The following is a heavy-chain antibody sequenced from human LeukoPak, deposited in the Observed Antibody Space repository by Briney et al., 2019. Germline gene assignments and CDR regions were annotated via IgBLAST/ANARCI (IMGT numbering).Heavy chain of an antibody. D-gene: IGHD3-22*01. V-gene: IGHV1-69*13. CDR1: GGTFSSYA. J-gene: IGHJ5*02. CDR2: IIPIFGTA. Sequence: GASVKVSCKAFGGTFSSYAISWVRQAPGQGLEWMGGIIPIFGTANYAQKFQGRVTITADESTSTAYMELSSLRSEDTAVYYCARTWYYYDSSGLKNWFDPWGQGTLVTVSS. CDR3: ARTWYYYDSSGLKNWFDP.